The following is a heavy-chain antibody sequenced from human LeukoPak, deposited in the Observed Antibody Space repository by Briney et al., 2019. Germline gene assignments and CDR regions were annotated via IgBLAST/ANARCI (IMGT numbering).Heavy chain of an antibody. J-gene: IGHJ4*02. V-gene: IGHV4-31*11. D-gene: IGHD1-7*01. CDR2: IYYSGST. CDR3: ARYFHGKHWNYYFDY. CDR1: GGSFSGYY. Sequence: SETLSLTCAVYGGSFSGYYWSWIRQHPGKGLEWIGYIYYSGSTYYNPSLKSRVTISVDTSKNQFSLKLSSVTAADTAVYYCARYFHGKHWNYYFDYWGQGTLVTVSS.